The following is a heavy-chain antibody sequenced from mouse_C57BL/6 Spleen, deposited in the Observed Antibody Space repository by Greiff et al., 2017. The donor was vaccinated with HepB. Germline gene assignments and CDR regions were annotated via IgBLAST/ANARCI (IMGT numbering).Heavy chain of an antibody. Sequence: EVMLVESGGGLVKPGGSLKLSCAASGFTFSDYGMHWVRQAPEKGLEWVAYISSGSSTIYYADTVKGRFTISRDNAKNTLFLQMTSLRSEDTAMYYRARRRFHYYGSSSYAMDYWGQGTSVTVSS. CDR3: ARRRFHYYGSSSYAMDY. CDR2: ISSGSSTI. D-gene: IGHD1-1*01. CDR1: GFTFSDYG. J-gene: IGHJ4*01. V-gene: IGHV5-17*01.